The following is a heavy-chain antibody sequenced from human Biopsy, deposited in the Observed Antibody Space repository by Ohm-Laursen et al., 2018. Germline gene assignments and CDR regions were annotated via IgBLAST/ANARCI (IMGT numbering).Heavy chain of an antibody. CDR2: INSMFGTT. D-gene: IGHD1-1*01. Sequence: ASVKVSCKASGGTFSSFGISWVRQAPGQGLEWMGEINSMFGTTNYAQTFQGRVTITADESTSTAYMEVSSLRSEDTAVYYCAKRGVERGRPLAYWGQGSQVSVSS. CDR1: GGTFSSFG. V-gene: IGHV1-69*13. J-gene: IGHJ4*02. CDR3: AKRGVERGRPLAY.